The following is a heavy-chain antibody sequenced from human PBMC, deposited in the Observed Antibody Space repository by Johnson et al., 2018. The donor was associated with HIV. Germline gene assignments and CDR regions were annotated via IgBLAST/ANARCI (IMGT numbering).Heavy chain of an antibody. V-gene: IGHV3-13*01. CDR2: IGTAGGT. CDR1: GFTFSSYD. J-gene: IGHJ3*02. Sequence: VQLVESGGGLVQPGGSLRLSCAASGFTFSSYDMHWVRQATGKGLEWVSAIGTAGGTYYPGSVKGRFTISRENAKNSLYLQMNSLRAGDTAVYYCARAPRFGRVRGSAFDIWGQGTMVTVSS. CDR3: ARAPRFGRVRGSAFDI. D-gene: IGHD3-10*01.